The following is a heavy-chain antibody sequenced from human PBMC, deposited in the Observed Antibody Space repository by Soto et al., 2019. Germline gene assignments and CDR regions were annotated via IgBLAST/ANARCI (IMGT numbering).Heavy chain of an antibody. CDR2: ISSSGTSI. J-gene: IGHJ6*02. V-gene: IGHV3-11*01. Sequence: QGQLVESGGGLVKPGGSLRLSCAVSGVTFSDCYMNWIRQAPGKGLEWVSYISSSGTSINYAGSVKGRFTISRDNAKNSLSLQMNSLRAEDTAMYYCARVRFGDWGYAMDVWGQGTTVTVSS. CDR1: GVTFSDCY. CDR3: ARVRFGDWGYAMDV. D-gene: IGHD3-10*01.